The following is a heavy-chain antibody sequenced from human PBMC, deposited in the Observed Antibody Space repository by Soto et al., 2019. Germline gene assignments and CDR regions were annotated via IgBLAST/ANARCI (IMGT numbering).Heavy chain of an antibody. CDR3: TTANLEDERGYSGYDIFGNDVYGMDV. CDR1: GFTFSNAW. CDR2: IKSKTDGGTT. D-gene: IGHD5-12*01. Sequence: GGSMRLSSAASGFTFSNAWMNWIRRNHGKGLEWVGRIKSKTDGGTTDYAAPVKGRFTISRDDSKNTLYLQMNSLKTEDTAVYYCTTANLEDERGYSGYDIFGNDVYGMDVWGQGTTVTVSS. J-gene: IGHJ6*02. V-gene: IGHV3-15*07.